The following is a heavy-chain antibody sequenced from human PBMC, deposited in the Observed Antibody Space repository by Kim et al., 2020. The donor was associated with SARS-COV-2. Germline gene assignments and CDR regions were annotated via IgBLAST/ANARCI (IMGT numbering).Heavy chain of an antibody. J-gene: IGHJ3*02. V-gene: IGHV1-8*01. CDR2: MNPNSGNT. CDR3: ASWYYDFWSGYWAGAFDI. CDR1: GYTFTSYD. Sequence: ASVKVSCKASGYTFTSYDINWVRQATGQGLEWMGWMNPNSGNTGYAQKFQGRVTMTRNTSISTAYMELSSLRSEDTAVYYCASWYYDFWSGYWAGAFDIWGQGTMVTVSS. D-gene: IGHD3-3*01.